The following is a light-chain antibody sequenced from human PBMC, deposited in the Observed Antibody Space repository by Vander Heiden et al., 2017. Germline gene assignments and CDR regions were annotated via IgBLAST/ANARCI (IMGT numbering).Light chain of an antibody. Sequence: SALTQPASVSGSPGQSITISCTGTSSDIGAYNYVSWYQQYPGKAPKLMIYDVNNRPSGVSNRFSGSKSGNTASLTISGLQAEDEADYYCSSYTSSSTRIFGGGTKLIVL. CDR2: DVN. CDR1: SSDIGAYNY. V-gene: IGLV2-14*01. CDR3: SSYTSSSTRI. J-gene: IGLJ2*01.